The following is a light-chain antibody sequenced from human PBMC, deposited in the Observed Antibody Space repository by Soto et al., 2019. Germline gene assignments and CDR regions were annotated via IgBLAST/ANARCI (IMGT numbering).Light chain of an antibody. CDR2: GSS. CDR3: QHFAGSTSRYI. Sequence: EIVWTQSPGTLSLSPGERATLSCRASQSVGSTSLAWYQQKPGQSPRLLIHGSSTRATGIPDRFSGSGSGTDFALTISRLEPEDFAVYYCQHFAGSTSRYIFGQGTKLEIK. V-gene: IGKV3-20*01. J-gene: IGKJ2*01. CDR1: QSVGSTS.